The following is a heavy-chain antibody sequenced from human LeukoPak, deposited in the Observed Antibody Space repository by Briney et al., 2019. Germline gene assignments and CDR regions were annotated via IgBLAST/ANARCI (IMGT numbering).Heavy chain of an antibody. J-gene: IGHJ4*02. CDR3: ARGGKSELGTCDF. Sequence: ASVTVSCMASGYTFSGYYLYWVRQAPGPRREWMGWINPDSGGAIYAQKFQGRVTMTRDTSTNTAYMELRSLRSDDTAVYFCARGGKSELGTCDFWGQGTLVTVSS. V-gene: IGHV1-2*02. D-gene: IGHD7-27*01. CDR1: GYTFSGYY. CDR2: INPDSGGA.